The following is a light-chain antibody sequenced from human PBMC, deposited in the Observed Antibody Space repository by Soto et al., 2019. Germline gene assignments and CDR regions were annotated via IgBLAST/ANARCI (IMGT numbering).Light chain of an antibody. J-gene: IGLJ2*01. CDR3: GSYTTSSTVV. Sequence: QSVLTQPASVSGSPGQSITISCTGTSSDIGSYPYVSWYQQHPGKAPKLMIYDVNNRPSGVSNRFSGSKSGNTASLTISGLKAEDEADYYCGSYTTSSTVVFGGGTKVTVL. CDR2: DVN. CDR1: SSDIGSYPY. V-gene: IGLV2-14*03.